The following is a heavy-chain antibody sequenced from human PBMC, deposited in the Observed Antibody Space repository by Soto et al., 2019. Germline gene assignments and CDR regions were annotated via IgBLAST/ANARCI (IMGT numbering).Heavy chain of an antibody. CDR2: ISSSTI. Sequence: EVQLVESGGGLVQPGGSLRLSCAASGFTFSNYSMNWVRQAPGKGLEWVSYISSSTIYYADSVKGRFTISRDNAKNSLYLQMNSLRAEDTAVYYCASAAQWLNWFDPWGQGTLVTVSS. J-gene: IGHJ5*02. V-gene: IGHV3-48*01. CDR3: ASAAQWLNWFDP. CDR1: GFTFSNYS. D-gene: IGHD6-19*01.